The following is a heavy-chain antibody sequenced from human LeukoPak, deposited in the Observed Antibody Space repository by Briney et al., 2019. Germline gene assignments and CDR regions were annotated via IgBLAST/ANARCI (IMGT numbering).Heavy chain of an antibody. J-gene: IGHJ6*03. V-gene: IGHV3-13*01. D-gene: IGHD1-1*01. CDR1: GFTFSSFD. CDR2: IGTASDT. CDR3: ARGPPRGKYYYMDV. Sequence: GGSLRPSCAVSGFTFSSFDMHWVRQPTGQGLEWVSTIGTASDTYYPGSVEGRFTLSRDNAKNSLYLQMNSLTAGDTAVYYCARGPPRGKYYYMDVWGKGTTVTVSS.